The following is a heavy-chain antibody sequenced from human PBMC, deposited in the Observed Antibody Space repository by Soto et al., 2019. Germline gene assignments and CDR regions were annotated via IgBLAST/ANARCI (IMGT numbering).Heavy chain of an antibody. V-gene: IGHV5-51*01. CDR1: GYNFTSNW. J-gene: IGHJ6*02. Sequence: PGESLKISCKASGYNFTSNWIAWVRQMPGKGLEWMGIIFPGDSDTTYSPSFQGQVTISADKSISTAYLQWSSLKASDTAMYYCARTAAAGKYYYAMGVWGQGTTVTVSS. D-gene: IGHD6-13*01. CDR3: ARTAAAGKYYYAMGV. CDR2: IFPGDSDT.